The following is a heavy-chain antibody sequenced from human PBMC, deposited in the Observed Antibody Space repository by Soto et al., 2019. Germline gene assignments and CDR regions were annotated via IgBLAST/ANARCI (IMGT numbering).Heavy chain of an antibody. CDR2: ISANGDTI. J-gene: IGHJ4*02. CDR3: AKDLGGLVYTFDY. V-gene: IGHV3-9*01. Sequence: SCVASGFTVADYAMPWVRQAPGKGLEWVSGISANGDTIDYADSVKGRFTISRDNAKNTLYLQLNSLRAEDTAVYYCAKDLGGLVYTFDYWGQGTLVTVSS. D-gene: IGHD6-19*01. CDR1: GFTVADYA.